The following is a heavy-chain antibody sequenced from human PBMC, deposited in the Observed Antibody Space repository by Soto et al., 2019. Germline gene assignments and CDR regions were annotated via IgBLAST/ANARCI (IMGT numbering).Heavy chain of an antibody. D-gene: IGHD3-22*01. J-gene: IGHJ3*01. CDR1: GFTFRNYG. CDR3: ARDQLYYNDISGRPLNAFDV. Sequence: GSLRLSCAASGFTFRNYGMNWVRQAPGKGLEWVSYIGLGSSTKYYADSVEGRFTISRDNAKNSLYLQMNSLRAEDTAVYYCARDQLYYNDISGRPLNAFDVWGQGTMVNVSS. V-gene: IGHV3-48*01. CDR2: IGLGSSTK.